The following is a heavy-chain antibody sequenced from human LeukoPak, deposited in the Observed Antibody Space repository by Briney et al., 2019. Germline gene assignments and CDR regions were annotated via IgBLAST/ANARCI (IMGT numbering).Heavy chain of an antibody. CDR3: ARAKTAMVLDY. D-gene: IGHD5-18*01. CDR2: INSDGSSI. Sequence: GGSLRLSCAASGFTFSSYWMHWVRQAPGKGLVWVSRINSDGSSISYADSVKGRFTVSRDNAKNTLYLQVNSLRAEDTAVYYCARAKTAMVLDYWGQGTLVTVSS. J-gene: IGHJ4*02. V-gene: IGHV3-74*01. CDR1: GFTFSSYW.